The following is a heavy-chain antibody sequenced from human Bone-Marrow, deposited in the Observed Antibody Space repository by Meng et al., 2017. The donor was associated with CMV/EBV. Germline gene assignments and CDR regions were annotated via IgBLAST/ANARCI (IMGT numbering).Heavy chain of an antibody. J-gene: IGHJ6*02. CDR1: GYTFTGYY. CDR2: INPNSGGT. CDR3: ARDRDWIYAAPSYYYYYGMDV. D-gene: IGHD2-2*03. V-gene: IGHV1-2*02. Sequence: ASVKVSCKASGYTFTGYYMHWVRQAPGQGLEWMGWINPNSGGTNYAQKFQGRVTMTRDTSISTAYMELSRLRSDDTAVYYYARDRDWIYAAPSYYYYYGMDVWGQGTTVTVSS.